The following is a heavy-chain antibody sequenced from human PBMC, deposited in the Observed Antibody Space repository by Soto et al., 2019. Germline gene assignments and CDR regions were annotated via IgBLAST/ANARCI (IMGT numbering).Heavy chain of an antibody. V-gene: IGHV1-18*01. Sequence: ASVKVSCKASGYTFTSYGISWVRQAPGQGLEWMGWISAYNGNTNYAQKLQGRVTMTTDTSTSTAYMELRSLRSDDTAVYYCATALTHYYDSSGSYWGQGTLVTVSS. CDR1: GYTFTSYG. D-gene: IGHD3-22*01. CDR3: ATALTHYYDSSGSY. J-gene: IGHJ4*02. CDR2: ISAYNGNT.